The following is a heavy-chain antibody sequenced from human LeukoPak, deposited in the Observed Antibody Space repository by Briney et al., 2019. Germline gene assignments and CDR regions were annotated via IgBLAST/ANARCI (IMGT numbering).Heavy chain of an antibody. D-gene: IGHD4-11*01. J-gene: IGHJ4*02. V-gene: IGHV5-51*01. CDR1: GYSFTSYW. CDR3: AIHPSWTTVPDY. CDR2: IYPGDSET. Sequence: GESLKISCKGSGYSFTSYWIGWVRQMPGKGLEWMGIIYPGDSETRYSPSFQGQVTTSADTFVSTAYLQWSSLKASDTAMYYCAIHPSWTTVPDYWGQGTLVTVSS.